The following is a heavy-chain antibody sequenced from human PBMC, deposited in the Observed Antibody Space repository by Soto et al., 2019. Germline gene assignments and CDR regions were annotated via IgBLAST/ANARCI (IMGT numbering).Heavy chain of an antibody. CDR2: ISAYNGNT. CDR3: ARDLVMIVVGKGYYDFGMDS. V-gene: IGHV1-18*01. CDR1: GYTFTSYG. J-gene: IGHJ6*02. Sequence: ASVKVSCKASGYTFTSYGISWVRQAPGQGLEWMGWISAYNGNTNYAQKLQGRVTMTTDTSTSTAYMELRSLRSDDTAVYYCARDLVMIVVGKGYYDFGMDSLGQGPTITV. D-gene: IGHD3-22*01.